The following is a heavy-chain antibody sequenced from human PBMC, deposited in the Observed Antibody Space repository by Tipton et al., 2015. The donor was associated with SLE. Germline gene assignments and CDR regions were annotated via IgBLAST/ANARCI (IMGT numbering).Heavy chain of an antibody. J-gene: IGHJ4*02. CDR2: ISSSSSYI. CDR3: ARDPLTGDPFDY. Sequence: SPRLSCAASGFTFSSYSMNWVRQAPGKGLEWVSSISSSSSYIYYADSVKGRFTISRDNAKNSLYLQMNSLRAEDTAVYYCARDPLTGDPFDYWGQGTLVTVSS. V-gene: IGHV3-21*01. D-gene: IGHD7-27*01. CDR1: GFTFSSYS.